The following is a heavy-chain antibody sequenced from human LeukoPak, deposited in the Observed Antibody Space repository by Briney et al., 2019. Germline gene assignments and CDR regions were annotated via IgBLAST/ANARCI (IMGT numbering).Heavy chain of an antibody. D-gene: IGHD3-9*01. J-gene: IGHJ4*02. CDR1: GFTFSSYA. CDR3: ARDTYYDILTGSGSFDY. Sequence: GGSLRLSCAASGFTFSSYAMHWVRQAPGKGLEWVAVISYDGSNKYYADSVKGRFTISRDNSKNTLYLQMNSLRAEDTAEYYCARDTYYDILTGSGSFDYWGQGTLVTVSS. V-gene: IGHV3-30*04. CDR2: ISYDGSNK.